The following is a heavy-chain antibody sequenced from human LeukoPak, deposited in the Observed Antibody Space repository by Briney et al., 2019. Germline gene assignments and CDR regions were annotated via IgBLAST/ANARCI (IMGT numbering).Heavy chain of an antibody. J-gene: IGHJ6*02. CDR1: GYSFINYG. CDR2: ITTYTGDT. CDR3: ARDVEIVSYYGMDV. V-gene: IGHV1-18*01. D-gene: IGHD2-21*01. Sequence: ASVKVSCKASGYSFINYGINWVRRAPGQGLEWMGWITTYTGDTNYAQKFQGRVTMTTDASTSTVYMELRSLRSDDTAVYYCARDVEIVSYYGMDVWGQGTTVTVSS.